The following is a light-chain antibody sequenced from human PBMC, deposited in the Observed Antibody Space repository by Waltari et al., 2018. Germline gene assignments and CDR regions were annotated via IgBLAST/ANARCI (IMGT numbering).Light chain of an antibody. CDR2: GAS. V-gene: IGKV3-15*01. Sequence: EIVMTQSPATLSVSPGQRATLSCRASQSISFNLAWYQQKPCQAPRLLIYGASTRASGIPARFSGSGSGIDFSLTISSLQSEDFAVYFCQQYNTGPPCTFGQGTKVEVK. CDR3: QQYNTGPPCT. J-gene: IGKJ1*01. CDR1: QSISFN.